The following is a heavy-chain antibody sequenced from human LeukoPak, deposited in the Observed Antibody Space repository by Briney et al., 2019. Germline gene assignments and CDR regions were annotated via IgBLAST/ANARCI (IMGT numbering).Heavy chain of an antibody. CDR2: INPSGGST. CDR1: GYTFTSYY. V-gene: IGHV1-46*01. Sequence: ASVKVSCKASGYTFTSYYMHWVRQAPGQGLEWTGIINPSGGSTSYAQKFQGRVTMTRDTSTSTVYMELSSLRSEDTAVYYCARERDIVVVPAAIHSWFDPWGQGTLVTVSS. D-gene: IGHD2-2*02. CDR3: ARERDIVVVPAAIHSWFDP. J-gene: IGHJ5*02.